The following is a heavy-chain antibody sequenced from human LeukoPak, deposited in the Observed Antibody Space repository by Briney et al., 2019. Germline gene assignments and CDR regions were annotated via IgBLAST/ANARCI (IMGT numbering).Heavy chain of an antibody. D-gene: IGHD3-22*01. J-gene: IGHJ3*02. CDR2: MNPNSGNT. V-gene: IGHV1-8*01. CDR3: ARPGDDSSGYSELTGDAFDI. Sequence: ASVKVSCKASGYTFTSYDINWVRQATGQGLEWMVWMNPNSGNTGYAQKFQGRVTMTRNTSISTAYMELSSLRSEDTAVYYCARPGDDSSGYSELTGDAFDIWGQGTMVTVSS. CDR1: GYTFTSYD.